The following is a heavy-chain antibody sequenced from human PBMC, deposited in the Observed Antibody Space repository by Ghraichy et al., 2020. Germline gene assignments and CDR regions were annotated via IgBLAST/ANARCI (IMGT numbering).Heavy chain of an antibody. D-gene: IGHD4-23*01. CDR2: IYYSGST. J-gene: IGHJ4*02. CDR3: AYGSNYGDYADY. V-gene: IGHV4-59*01. Sequence: SETLSLKGTVSGGSISSYYWSWIRQPPGKGLEWIGYIYYSGSTNYNPSLKSRVTISVDTSKNQFSLKLSSVTAADTAVYYCAYGSNYGDYADYWGQGTLVTVSS. CDR1: GGSISSYY.